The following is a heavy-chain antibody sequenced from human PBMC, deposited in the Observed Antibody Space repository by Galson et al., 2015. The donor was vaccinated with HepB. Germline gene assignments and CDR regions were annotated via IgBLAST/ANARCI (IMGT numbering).Heavy chain of an antibody. Sequence: SLRLSCAASGFTFDDYAMHWVRQAPGKGLEWVSGISWNSGSIGYADSVKGRFTISRDNAKNSLYLQMNSLRAEDTALYYCAKDIKSGGWDAFDIWGQGTMVTVSS. CDR2: ISWNSGSI. J-gene: IGHJ3*02. CDR1: GFTFDDYA. CDR3: AKDIKSGGWDAFDI. V-gene: IGHV3-9*01. D-gene: IGHD3-16*01.